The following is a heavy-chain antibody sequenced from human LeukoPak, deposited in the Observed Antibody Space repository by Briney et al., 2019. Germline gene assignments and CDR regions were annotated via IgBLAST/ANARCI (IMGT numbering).Heavy chain of an antibody. CDR1: GGSSSSYY. V-gene: IGHV4-59*01. J-gene: IGHJ6*02. CDR3: ARDASDGNYYYGMDV. Sequence: PSETLSRNGTGSGGSSSSYYWSWLRQPPGHGLEGIGYLYYSGSTNYNPSLKSRVTISVDTSKNQFSLKLSSVTAADTAVYYCARDASDGNYYYGMDVWGQGTTVTVSS. CDR2: LYYSGST.